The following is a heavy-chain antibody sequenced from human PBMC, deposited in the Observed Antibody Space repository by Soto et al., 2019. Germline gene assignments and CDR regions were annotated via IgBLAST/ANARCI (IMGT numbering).Heavy chain of an antibody. J-gene: IGHJ4*02. V-gene: IGHV4-59*01. CDR2: IYYSGST. D-gene: IGHD6-19*01. CDR3: ARVNLEDSSGWYSFDY. CDR1: GGSISSYY. Sequence: SETLSLTCTVSGGSISSYYWSWIRQPPGKGLEWIGYIYYSGSTNYNPSLKSRVTISVDTSKNQFSLKLSSVTAADTAVYYCARVNLEDSSGWYSFDYWGQGTLVTVSS.